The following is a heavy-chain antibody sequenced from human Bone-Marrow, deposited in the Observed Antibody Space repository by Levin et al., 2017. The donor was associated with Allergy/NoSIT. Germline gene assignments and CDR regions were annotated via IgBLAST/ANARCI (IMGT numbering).Heavy chain of an antibody. CDR1: GYTFTTYD. D-gene: IGHD7-27*01. CDR2: MNPNSGKT. J-gene: IGHJ4*02. V-gene: IGHV1-8*01. CDR3: ARNLPLTGDFDD. Sequence: GASVKVSCKASGYTFTTYDINWVRQAAGQGPEWLGWMNPNSGKTGYAQRFQGRVTMTRDTSISTAYMELSSLTSEDTAVYYCARNLPLTGDFDDWGQGTLVTVSS.